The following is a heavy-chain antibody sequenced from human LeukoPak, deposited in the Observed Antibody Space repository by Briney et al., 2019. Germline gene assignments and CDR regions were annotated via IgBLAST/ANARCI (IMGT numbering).Heavy chain of an antibody. CDR1: GFTFSSYW. D-gene: IGHD5-18*01. CDR3: ARDGYSFGHDFDY. J-gene: IGHJ4*02. V-gene: IGHV3-74*01. Sequence: GGSLRLSCAASGFTFSSYWMHWVRHTPGKGLVWVSRIKGDGSSTSYADSVKGRFTISRDNAKNTLYLQMNSLRAEYTAVYYCARDGYSFGHDFDYWGQGTLVTVSS. CDR2: IKGDGSST.